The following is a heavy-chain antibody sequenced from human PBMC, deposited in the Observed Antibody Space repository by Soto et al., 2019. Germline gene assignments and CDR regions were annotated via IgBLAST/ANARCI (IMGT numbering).Heavy chain of an antibody. CDR1: GFTISTYA. J-gene: IGHJ5*02. Sequence: GGSLRHSCAASGFTISTYAMTWVRQAPGKGLECVSGVVGSGGEIYYADSVKGRFTISKDNSKNTLYLQMNSLRDEDTAVYYCAKDAVYNDGLWLMDSWGQGTLVTVSS. CDR2: VVGSGGEI. CDR3: AKDAVYNDGLWLMDS. D-gene: IGHD2-21*01. V-gene: IGHV3-23*01.